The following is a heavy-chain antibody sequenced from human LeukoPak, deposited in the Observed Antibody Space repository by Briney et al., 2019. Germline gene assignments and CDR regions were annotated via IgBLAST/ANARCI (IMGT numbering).Heavy chain of an antibody. CDR1: GFTVSSNY. CDR2: IYSGGST. D-gene: IGHD3-3*01. CDR3: AKVSAYYDFWSPFDY. Sequence: GGSLRLSCAASGFTVSSNYMTWVRQAPGRGLEWVSVIYSGGSTYYADSVKGRFTISRDNSKNTLYLQMNSLRAEDTAVYYCAKVSAYYDFWSPFDYWGQGTLVTVSS. V-gene: IGHV3-53*01. J-gene: IGHJ4*02.